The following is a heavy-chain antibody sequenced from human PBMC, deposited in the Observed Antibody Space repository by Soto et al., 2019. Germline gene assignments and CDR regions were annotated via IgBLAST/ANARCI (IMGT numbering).Heavy chain of an antibody. CDR2: IYGSSSTM. CDR3: ARDRPVDY. J-gene: IGHJ4*02. CDR1: GFTFSAFS. Sequence: GGSLRLSCAASGFTFSAFSMNWVRHAPGKGLEWISYIYGSSSTMYYADSVKGRFSISRDNAKSSLYLQMNNLTHEDTAVYYCARDRPVDYWGQGTPVTVSS. V-gene: IGHV3-48*02.